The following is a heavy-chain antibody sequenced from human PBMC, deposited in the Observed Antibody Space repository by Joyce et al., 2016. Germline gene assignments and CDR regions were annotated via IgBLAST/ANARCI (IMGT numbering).Heavy chain of an antibody. D-gene: IGHD5-12*01. V-gene: IGHV1-18*01. CDR1: GYKINMYG. CDR3: TKALYSGYESDDY. CDR2: ISAFNGDT. J-gene: IGHJ4*02. Sequence: QVKLVQSGAEVKKPGASVKVSCTASGYKINMYGITWVRQAPGQGLEWMGWISAFNGDTNYAQKFQARVTLTTDTSTSTAFMELERLRSDDTAVYYCTKALYSGYESDDYWGQGTLVTVSS.